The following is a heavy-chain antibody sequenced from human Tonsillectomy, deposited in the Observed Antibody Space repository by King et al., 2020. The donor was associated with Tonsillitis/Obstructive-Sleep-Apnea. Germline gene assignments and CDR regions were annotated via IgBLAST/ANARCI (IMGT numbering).Heavy chain of an antibody. CDR1: GGSFSGYY. D-gene: IGHD5-18*01. Sequence: VQLQQWGAGLLKPSETLSLTCAVYGGSFSGYYWSWIRQPPGKGLEWIGEINHSGSTNYNPSLKSRVTISVDTSKNQFSLKLSSVTAAATAVYYCARGLSPGKLWLSGETPAAGWRERGYYYYYMDVWGKGTTVTVSS. V-gene: IGHV4-34*01. CDR3: ARGLSPGKLWLSGETPAAGWRERGYYYYYMDV. J-gene: IGHJ6*03. CDR2: INHSGST.